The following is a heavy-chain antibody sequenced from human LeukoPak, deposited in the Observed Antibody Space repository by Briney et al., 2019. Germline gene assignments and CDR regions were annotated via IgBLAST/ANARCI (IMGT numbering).Heavy chain of an antibody. Sequence: ASVKVSCKASGYTFTTYGISWVRQAPGQGLEWLGRISVYNGNTNYAHKLQGRVTITTDTSKSTAYMELRSLRSDDTAVYYCARMILLLGDVLTVPPRGFDYWGQGTLVTVSS. CDR1: GYTFTTYG. J-gene: IGHJ4*02. V-gene: IGHV1-18*01. CDR2: ISVYNGNT. CDR3: ARMILLLGDVLTVPPRGFDY. D-gene: IGHD3-9*01.